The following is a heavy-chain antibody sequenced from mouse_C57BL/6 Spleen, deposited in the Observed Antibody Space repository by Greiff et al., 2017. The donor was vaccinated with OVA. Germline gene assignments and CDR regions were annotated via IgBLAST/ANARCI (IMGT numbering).Heavy chain of an antibody. Sequence: QVQLQQPGAELVRPGTSVKLSCKASGYTFTSYWMHWVKQRPGQGLEWIGVIDPSDSYTNYNQKFKGKATLTVDTSSSTAYMQLRSLTSEDSSVYYCAIRGTIYDYGSSLSMDYWGQGTSVTVSS. J-gene: IGHJ4*01. V-gene: IGHV1-59*01. CDR3: AIRGTIYDYGSSLSMDY. CDR2: IDPSDSYT. CDR1: GYTFTSYW. D-gene: IGHD1-1*01.